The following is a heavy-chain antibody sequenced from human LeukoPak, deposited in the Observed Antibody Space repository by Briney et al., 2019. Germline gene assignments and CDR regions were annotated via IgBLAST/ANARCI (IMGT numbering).Heavy chain of an antibody. Sequence: GGPLRLSCAASGHLFSGYSKHWVRQATGKGLEWVSYISGSSSIIYSADSVKGRFTISRDNAKNSLYLQMNSLRAEDTAVYYCARARPYGSGRNWFDPWGQGALVTVSS. J-gene: IGHJ5*02. V-gene: IGHV3-48*04. D-gene: IGHD3-10*01. CDR2: ISGSSSII. CDR3: ARARPYGSGRNWFDP. CDR1: GHLFSGYS.